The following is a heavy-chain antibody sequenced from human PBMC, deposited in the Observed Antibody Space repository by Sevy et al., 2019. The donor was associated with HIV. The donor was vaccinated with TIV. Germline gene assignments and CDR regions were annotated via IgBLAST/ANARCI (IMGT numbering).Heavy chain of an antibody. V-gene: IGHV4-59*01. CDR3: ARVGGTEDDILTGYVNWFDP. J-gene: IGHJ5*02. CDR1: GGSISSYY. Sequence: SETLSLTCTVSGGSISSYYWSWIRQPPGKGLEWIGYIYYSGSTNYNPSLKIRVTISVDTSKNQFSLKLSSVTAADTAVYYCARVGGTEDDILTGYVNWFDPWGQGTLVTVSS. D-gene: IGHD3-9*01. CDR2: IYYSGST.